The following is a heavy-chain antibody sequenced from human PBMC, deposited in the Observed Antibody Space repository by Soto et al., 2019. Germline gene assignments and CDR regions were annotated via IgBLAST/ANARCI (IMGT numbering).Heavy chain of an antibody. CDR1: GFTFSNAW. CDR3: TTHSADIVVMPATYGMDV. Sequence: EVQLVESGGGLVKPGGSLRLSCAASGFTFSNAWMTWVRQAPGKGLEWVGHIKSMTDGGTRNYAAPVKGRFTISRDDSKNTLYLQTNSLKTEDTAVYYCTTHSADIVVMPATYGMDVWGQGTTVAVSS. CDR2: IKSMTDGGTR. V-gene: IGHV3-15*01. D-gene: IGHD2-2*01. J-gene: IGHJ6*02.